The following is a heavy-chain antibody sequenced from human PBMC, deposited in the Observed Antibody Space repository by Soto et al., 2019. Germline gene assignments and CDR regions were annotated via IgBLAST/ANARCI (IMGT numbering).Heavy chain of an antibody. CDR3: ARDASPPPPLSVLRRFDY. D-gene: IGHD1-1*01. CDR1: GGSISSYY. V-gene: IGHV4-59*01. Sequence: QVQLQESGPGLVKPSETLSLTCTVSGGSISSYYWSWIRQPPGKGLEWIGYSYYSGSTNYNPSLNTRFTISVHTSNTPFSLPLSSVTAADTAVYYCARDASPPPPLSVLRRFDYWGQGTLVTVSS. J-gene: IGHJ4*02. CDR2: SYYSGST.